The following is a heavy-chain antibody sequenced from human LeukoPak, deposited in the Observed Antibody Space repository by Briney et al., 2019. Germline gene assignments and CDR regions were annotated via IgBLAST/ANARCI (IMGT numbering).Heavy chain of an antibody. CDR3: ARDSGLWWGQFDY. CDR2: INHSGST. Sequence: SETLSLTCAVYGGSFSGYYWSWIRQPPGKGLEWIGKINHSGSTNYNPSLKSRVTISVDTSKNQFSLKLSSVTAADTAVYYCARDSGLWWGQFDYWGQGTLVTVSS. D-gene: IGHD2-21*01. CDR1: GGSFSGYY. V-gene: IGHV4-34*01. J-gene: IGHJ4*02.